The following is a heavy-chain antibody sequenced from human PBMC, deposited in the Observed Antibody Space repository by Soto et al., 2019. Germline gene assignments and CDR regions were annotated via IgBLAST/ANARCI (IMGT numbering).Heavy chain of an antibody. CDR1: GFTFSDYY. J-gene: IGHJ2*01. D-gene: IGHD3-3*01. CDR3: ARAYDFWSGYYIPTSYWYFDL. Sequence: QVQLVEAGGGLVKPGGSLRLSCAASGFTFSDYYMSWIRQAPGKGLEWVSYISSSSSYTNYADSVKGRFTISRDNAKNSVYLQMNSLRAEDKAVYYCARAYDFWSGYYIPTSYWYFDLWGRGTLVTVSS. CDR2: ISSSSSYT. V-gene: IGHV3-11*06.